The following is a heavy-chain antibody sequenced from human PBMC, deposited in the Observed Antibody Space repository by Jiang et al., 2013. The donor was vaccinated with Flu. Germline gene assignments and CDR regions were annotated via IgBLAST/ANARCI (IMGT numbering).Heavy chain of an antibody. V-gene: IGHV4-39*01. CDR1: GDSISSTSY. CDR2: IYYDGTT. J-gene: IGHJ5*02. Sequence: GSGLVKPSETLSLTCSVSGDSISSTSYWGWVRQTPGKGLEWIATIYYDGTTFYNPSLKSRVTISGDTSKKQFSLHLSSVTATDTAVYYCARHDTVPPTITDNWFDPWGQGNPGHRLL. CDR3: ARHDTVPPTITDNWFDP. D-gene: IGHD1-26*01.